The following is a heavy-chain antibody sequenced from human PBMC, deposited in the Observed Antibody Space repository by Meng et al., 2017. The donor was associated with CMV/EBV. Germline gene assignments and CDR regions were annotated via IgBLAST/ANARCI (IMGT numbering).Heavy chain of an antibody. D-gene: IGHD6-13*01. V-gene: IGHV1-46*01. CDR3: ARRPSYSSPNYYYYGMDV. J-gene: IGHJ6*02. Sequence: ASVKVSCKASGYTFTSYYMHWVRQAPGQGLEWMGIINPSGGSTSYAQKFQGRVTITRNTSISTAYMELSSLRSEDTAVYYCARRPSYSSPNYYYYGMDVWGQGTTVTVSS. CDR1: GYTFTSYY. CDR2: INPSGGST.